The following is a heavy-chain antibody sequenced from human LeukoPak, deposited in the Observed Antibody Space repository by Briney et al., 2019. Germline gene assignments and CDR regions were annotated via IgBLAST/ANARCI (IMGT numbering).Heavy chain of an antibody. D-gene: IGHD2-15*01. V-gene: IGHV3-7*01. Sequence: PGGSLRLSCAVSGFTFSSYWMSWVRQAPGKGLDWVANIKEDGTEKYYQDSVKGRFTISRDNAKNSLYLQMNSLRAEDTAVYYCAREVVLSTSAWFEYWGQGTLVTVSS. CDR3: AREVVLSTSAWFEY. J-gene: IGHJ4*02. CDR1: GFTFSSYW. CDR2: IKEDGTEK.